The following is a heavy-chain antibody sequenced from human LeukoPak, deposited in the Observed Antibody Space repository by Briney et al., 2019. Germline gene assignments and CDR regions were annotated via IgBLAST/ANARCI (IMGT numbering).Heavy chain of an antibody. J-gene: IGHJ4*02. D-gene: IGHD6-6*01. CDR2: INAGNGNT. Sequence: ASVKVSCKASGYTFTSYAMHWVRQAPGQRLEWMGWINAGNGNTKYSQEFQGRVTITRDTSASTAYMELSSLRSEDMAVYYCARSLPYSSSKSDLDYWGQGTLVTVSS. CDR3: ARSLPYSSSKSDLDY. CDR1: GYTFTSYA. V-gene: IGHV1-3*03.